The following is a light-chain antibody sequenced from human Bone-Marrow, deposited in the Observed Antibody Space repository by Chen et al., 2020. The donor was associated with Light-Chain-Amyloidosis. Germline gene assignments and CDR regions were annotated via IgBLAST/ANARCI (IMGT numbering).Light chain of an antibody. CDR3: QVWDGSSDRPV. CDR2: DDS. CDR1: NIGSTR. Sequence: SYVLTQLSSLSVAAVQTATMACGGNNIGSTRVHLYQQQPGQAPLLVVYDDSDRPSGIPERLYGSHSGNTATLTVSRVEAGDEADYYCQVWDGSSDRPVFGGGTKLTVL. J-gene: IGLJ3*02. V-gene: IGLV3-21*02.